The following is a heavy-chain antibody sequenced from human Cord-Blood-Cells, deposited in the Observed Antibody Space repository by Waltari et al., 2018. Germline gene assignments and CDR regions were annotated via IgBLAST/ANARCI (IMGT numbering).Heavy chain of an antibody. CDR2: INAGNGNT. D-gene: IGHD2-21*02. CDR3: ARGLKGWNYYYGMDV. CDR1: GYTFTSYA. J-gene: IGHJ6*02. V-gene: IGHV1-3*01. Sequence: QVQLVQSGAEVKTPGASVKVSCKASGYTFTSYAMHWVRQAPGQRLEWMGWINAGNGNTKYSQKFQGRVTITRDTSASTAYMELSSLRSEDTAVYYCARGLKGWNYYYGMDVWGQGTTVTVSS.